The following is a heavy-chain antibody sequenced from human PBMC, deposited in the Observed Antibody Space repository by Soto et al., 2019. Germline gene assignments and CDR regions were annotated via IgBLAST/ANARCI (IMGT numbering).Heavy chain of an antibody. V-gene: IGHV3-23*01. CDR2: ISGSGGST. CDR1: GFTFSSYA. D-gene: IGHD6-19*01. J-gene: IGHJ6*03. CDR3: AKWPRAVADPYYYSYMNV. Sequence: EVQLLESGGGLVQPGGSLRLSCAASGFTFSSYAMSWVRQAPGKGLEWVSAISGSGGSTYYADYVKGRFTISRDNSKSTLYLQMNSLRAKDTAVYYCAKWPRAVADPYYYSYMNVWGKGTKVTVSS.